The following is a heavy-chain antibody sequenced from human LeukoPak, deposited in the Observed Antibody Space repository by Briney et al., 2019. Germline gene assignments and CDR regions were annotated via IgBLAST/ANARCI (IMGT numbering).Heavy chain of an antibody. Sequence: PSETLSLTCTVSGGSISSSSYCWGWIRQPPGKGLEWIGSIYYSGSTYYNPSLKSRVTISVDTSKNQFSLKLSSVTAADTAVYYCARVRFRNYDAFDIWGQGTMVTVSS. CDR1: GGSISSSSYC. J-gene: IGHJ3*02. V-gene: IGHV4-39*07. CDR3: ARVRFRNYDAFDI. CDR2: IYYSGST. D-gene: IGHD1-7*01.